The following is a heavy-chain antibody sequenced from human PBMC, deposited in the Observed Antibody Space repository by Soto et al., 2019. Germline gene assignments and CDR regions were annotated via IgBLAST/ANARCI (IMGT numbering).Heavy chain of an antibody. CDR1: GYTFTSYA. V-gene: IGHV1-3*01. J-gene: IGHJ4*02. CDR2: INAGNGNT. Sequence: GASVKVSCKASGYTFTSYAMHWVRQAPGQRLEWMGWINAGNGNTKYSQKFQGRVTITRDTSASTAYMELSSLRSEDTAVYYCARGGIAVGGANVYWGQGTLVTVSS. CDR3: ARGGIAVGGANVY. D-gene: IGHD6-19*01.